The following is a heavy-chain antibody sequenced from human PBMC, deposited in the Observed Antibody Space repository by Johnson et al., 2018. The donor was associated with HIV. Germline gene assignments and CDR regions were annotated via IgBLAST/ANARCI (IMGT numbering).Heavy chain of an antibody. CDR2: IRYDGRNK. CDR1: GFTFSSYD. J-gene: IGHJ3*02. Sequence: QVQLVESGGGLVQPGGSLRLSCAASGFTFSSYDMHWVRQAPGKGLEWVAFIRYDGRNKYYADSVKGRFTISRDNSKNTLYLQMNSLRAEDTAVYYCARSMTTVTVAFDIWGQGTMVTVSS. D-gene: IGHD4-17*01. V-gene: IGHV3-30*02. CDR3: ARSMTTVTVAFDI.